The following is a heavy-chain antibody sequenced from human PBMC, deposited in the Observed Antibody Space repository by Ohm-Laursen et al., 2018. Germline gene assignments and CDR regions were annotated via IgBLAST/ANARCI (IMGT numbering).Heavy chain of an antibody. J-gene: IGHJ5*02. V-gene: IGHV1-24*01. CDR3: ARGIGSMVRGFVINVNNWLDP. D-gene: IGHD3-10*01. CDR2: FDPEDGET. CDR1: GYTLTELS. Sequence: ASVKVSCNVSGYTLTELSMHWVRQAPGKGLEWMGGFDPEDGETIYAQKFQGRVTMTEDTSTDTAYMELSSLRSEDTAVYYCARGIGSMVRGFVINVNNWLDPWGQGTLVTVSS.